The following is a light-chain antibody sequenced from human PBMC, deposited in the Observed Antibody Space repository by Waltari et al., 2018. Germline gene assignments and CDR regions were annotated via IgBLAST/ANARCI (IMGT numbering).Light chain of an antibody. V-gene: IGLV2-23*01. Sequence: QSALTQPASVSGSPGKTITISRTGTSSDVGTYNLASWYQQHPGKAPTLMIYEDIKRPSGVSHRFSGSKSGNTASLTISGLQAEDEADYYCCSYAPTNSYVFGTGTKVTVL. CDR2: EDI. CDR1: SSDVGTYNL. J-gene: IGLJ1*01. CDR3: CSYAPTNSYV.